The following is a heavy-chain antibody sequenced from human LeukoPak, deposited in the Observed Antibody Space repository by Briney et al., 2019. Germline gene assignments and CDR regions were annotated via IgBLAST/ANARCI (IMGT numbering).Heavy chain of an antibody. CDR3: ARDKLTSAARAENWFDP. CDR2: ISRSSNYI. Sequence: GGSLRLSCAASGFTFSSYSMNWVRQAPGKGLEWVSSISRSSNYIYYADSVKGRFTISRDNAKNSLYLQMNSLRAEDTAVYYCARDKLTSAARAENWFDPWGQGTLVTVSS. D-gene: IGHD6-13*01. CDR1: GFTFSSYS. V-gene: IGHV3-21*01. J-gene: IGHJ5*02.